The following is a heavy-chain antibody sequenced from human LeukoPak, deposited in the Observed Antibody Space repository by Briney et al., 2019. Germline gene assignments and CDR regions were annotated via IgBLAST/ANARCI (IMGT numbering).Heavy chain of an antibody. CDR2: ISGSGGST. V-gene: IGHV3-23*01. Sequence: GGSLRLSCAASGFTFSSYAMSWVRQAPGKGLEWVSAISGSGGSTYYADSVKGRFTISRDNSKNTLYLQMNSLRAEDTAVYYCAKTRALAVAALGAFDIWGQGTMVTVTS. D-gene: IGHD6-19*01. CDR3: AKTRALAVAALGAFDI. J-gene: IGHJ3*02. CDR1: GFTFSSYA.